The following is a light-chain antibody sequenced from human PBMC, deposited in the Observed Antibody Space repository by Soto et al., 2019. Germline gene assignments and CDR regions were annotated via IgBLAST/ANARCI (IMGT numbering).Light chain of an antibody. CDR3: QQYDSYPLT. V-gene: IGKV1-5*03. CDR2: KTS. CDR1: QSISSW. Sequence: DIQMTQSPSTLSASVGDRVTIPCRASQSISSWLAWYQQKPGKAPNLLIYKTSSLESGVQSRFSGSGSGTEFTLTVNSLQPDDFATYYCQQYDSYPLTFGGGTKVEIK. J-gene: IGKJ4*01.